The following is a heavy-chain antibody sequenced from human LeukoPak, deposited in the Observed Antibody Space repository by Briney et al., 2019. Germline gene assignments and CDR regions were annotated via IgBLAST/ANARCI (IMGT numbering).Heavy chain of an antibody. CDR3: ATTYYYDTSGYYYYF. D-gene: IGHD3-22*01. Sequence: ASVKVSCKASGYTFTSYYMHWVRQAPGQGLEWMGIINPSGGSTSYAQKFQGRVTITADEPTSTAYMELSSLRSEDTAVYYCATTYYYDTSGYYYYFWGQGTLVTVSS. CDR2: INPSGGST. V-gene: IGHV1-46*01. CDR1: GYTFTSYY. J-gene: IGHJ4*02.